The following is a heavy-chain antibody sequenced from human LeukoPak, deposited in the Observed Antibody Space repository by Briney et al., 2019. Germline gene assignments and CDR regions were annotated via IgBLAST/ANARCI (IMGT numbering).Heavy chain of an antibody. V-gene: IGHV4-34*01. CDR2: INHSGST. J-gene: IGHJ4*02. CDR1: GGSFSGYY. Sequence: SETLSLTCAVYGGSFSGYYWSWIRQPPGKGLEWIGEINHSGSTNYNPSLKSRVTISVDTSKNQFSLKLSSVTAADTAVYYCARGRYTYGGAVGDYFDYWGQGTLVTVSS. D-gene: IGHD5-18*01. CDR3: ARGRYTYGGAVGDYFDY.